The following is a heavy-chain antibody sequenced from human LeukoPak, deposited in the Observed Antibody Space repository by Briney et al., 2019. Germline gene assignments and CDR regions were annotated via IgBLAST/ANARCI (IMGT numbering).Heavy chain of an antibody. D-gene: IGHD4-17*01. CDR2: ISSSSSYI. V-gene: IGHV3-21*01. CDR1: GFTFSSYS. J-gene: IGHJ4*02. CDR3: ARGKDMTTVTTDLDY. Sequence: GGSLRLSCAASGFTFSSYSMNWVRQAPGKGLEWVSSISSSSSYIYYADSVKGRYTLSRDNAKNSLYLQMNSLRAEDTAVYYCARGKDMTTVTTDLDYWGQGTLVTVSS.